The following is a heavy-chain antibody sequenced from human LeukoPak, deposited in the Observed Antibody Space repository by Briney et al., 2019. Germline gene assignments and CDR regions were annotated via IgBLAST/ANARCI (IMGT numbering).Heavy chain of an antibody. CDR2: INPNSGGT. CDR3: ARADRLHGGPYLIGP. D-gene: IGHD2-21*01. J-gene: IGHJ5*02. V-gene: IGHV1-2*02. CDR1: GYSFTDYY. Sequence: GASVKVSCKTSGYSFTDYYMHWVRQAPGQGLEWMGWINPNSGGTSAAQKSQGRVTMTRDTSFTTVYMEVSWLTSDDTAIYYCARADRLHGGPYLIGPWGQGTLVTVSS.